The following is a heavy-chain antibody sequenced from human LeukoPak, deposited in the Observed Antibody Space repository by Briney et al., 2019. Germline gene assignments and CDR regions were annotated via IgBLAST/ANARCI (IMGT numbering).Heavy chain of an antibody. J-gene: IGHJ6*03. CDR3: ARDRSSAIFGGNYMDV. Sequence: PSETLSLTCTVSGGSISSYYWSWIRQPAGKGLEWIGRIYTSGSTNYNPSLKSRVTISVDKSKNQFSLKLSSVTAADTAVYYCARDRSSAIFGGNYMDVWGKGTTVTVSS. CDR2: IYTSGST. V-gene: IGHV4-4*07. D-gene: IGHD3-3*01. CDR1: GGSISSYY.